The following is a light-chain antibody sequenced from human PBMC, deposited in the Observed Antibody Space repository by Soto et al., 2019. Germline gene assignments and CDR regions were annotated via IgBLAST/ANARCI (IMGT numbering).Light chain of an antibody. J-gene: IGKJ5*01. CDR1: QDIRKW. CDR2: AAT. V-gene: IGKV1-12*01. Sequence: DIQVTQSPSSVSAFVGERVTITCRASQDIRKWLAWYQQKPGKAPQLLVYAATILQTGVPSRFSGRGFGTDFTLTIRNLQPEDFETYCCQRANSRPCSFAPGTRLEIK. CDR3: QRANSRPCS.